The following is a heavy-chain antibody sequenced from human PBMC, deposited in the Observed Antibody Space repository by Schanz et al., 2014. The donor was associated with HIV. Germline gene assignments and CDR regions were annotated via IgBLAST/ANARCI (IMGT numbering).Heavy chain of an antibody. CDR3: AKETGDRGRAFEI. CDR2: ISSTGIST. CDR1: GFTFNNYA. Sequence: EVQLLESGGGLVQPGESLTLSCAASGFTFNNYAMSWVRQAPGKGLEWVSGISSTGISTYFADSVKGRFTISRDNSKDTLSLHMNSLRAEDTAIYFCAKETGDRGRAFEIWGQGTMVTVSS. J-gene: IGHJ3*02. V-gene: IGHV3-23*01. D-gene: IGHD4-17*01.